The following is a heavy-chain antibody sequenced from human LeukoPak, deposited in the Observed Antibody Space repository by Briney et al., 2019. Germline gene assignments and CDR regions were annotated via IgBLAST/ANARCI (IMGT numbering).Heavy chain of an antibody. CDR3: ARSGTYQYSSAYDY. V-gene: IGHV4-34*01. CDR1: GASFHHYY. Sequence: SETLSLTCAVYGASFHHYYWTWIRQPPGKRLEWLGEIGHSGSTNYNPSLNSRVTVSLDTSKNQFSLRLTSVTAADTAVYYCARSGTYQYSSAYDYWGQGNLVTVSS. CDR2: IGHSGST. D-gene: IGHD3-10*01. J-gene: IGHJ4*01.